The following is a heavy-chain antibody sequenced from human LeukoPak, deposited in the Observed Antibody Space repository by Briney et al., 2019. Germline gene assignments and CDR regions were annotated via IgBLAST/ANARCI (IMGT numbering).Heavy chain of an antibody. J-gene: IGHJ4*02. CDR3: AKAVAGRDSFDY. D-gene: IGHD6-19*01. CDR1: GGSISSSSYY. CDR2: IYYSGSA. V-gene: IGHV4-39*01. Sequence: PSETLSLTCTVSGGSISSSSYYWGWIRQPPGKGLEWIGSIYYSGSAYYNPSLKSRVTISVDTSKNQFSLKLSSVTAADTAVYYCAKAVAGRDSFDYWGQGTLVTVSS.